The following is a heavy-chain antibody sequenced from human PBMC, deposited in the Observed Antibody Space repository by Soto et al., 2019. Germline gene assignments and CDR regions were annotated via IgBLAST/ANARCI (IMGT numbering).Heavy chain of an antibody. CDR2: LYNDERT. J-gene: IGHJ4*02. Sequence: QIQLQESGPGLVKPSQNLSLTCTVSGDSVSSHYWSWIRQPAGKGPEWLGRLYNDERTNYNPSLKSRVTMSMDTSKNQFSLKLTSVTAADSAVYFCAREPLAHSYFDFWGQGILVTVSS. V-gene: IGHV4-4*07. CDR3: AREPLAHSYFDF. CDR1: GDSVSSHY.